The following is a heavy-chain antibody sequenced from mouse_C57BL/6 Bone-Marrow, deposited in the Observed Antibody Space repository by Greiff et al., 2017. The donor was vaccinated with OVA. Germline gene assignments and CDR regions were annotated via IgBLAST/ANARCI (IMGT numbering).Heavy chain of an antibody. V-gene: IGHV5-4*01. Sequence: EVHLVESGGGLVKPGGSLKLSCAASGFTFSSYAMSWVRQTPEKRLEWVATISDGGSYTYYPDNVKGRFTISRDNAKNNLYLQMSHLKSEDTAMYYCARGIYAMDYWGQGTSVTVSS. CDR2: ISDGGSYT. CDR3: ARGIYAMDY. J-gene: IGHJ4*01. CDR1: GFTFSSYA.